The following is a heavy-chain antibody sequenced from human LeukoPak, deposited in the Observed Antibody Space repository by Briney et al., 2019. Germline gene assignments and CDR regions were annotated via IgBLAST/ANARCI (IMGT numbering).Heavy chain of an antibody. D-gene: IGHD1-26*01. CDR1: GFTFSSYS. J-gene: IGHJ3*02. Sequence: PGGCLRLSCAASGFTFSSYSMNWVRQAPGKGLEWVSSISSISSYIYYADSVKGRFTVSRDNAKNSLYLQMDSLRAEDTAVYYCARDPSGTYYPRVSGALDIWGQGTMVTVSS. CDR3: ARDPSGTYYPRVSGALDI. CDR2: ISSISSYI. V-gene: IGHV3-21*01.